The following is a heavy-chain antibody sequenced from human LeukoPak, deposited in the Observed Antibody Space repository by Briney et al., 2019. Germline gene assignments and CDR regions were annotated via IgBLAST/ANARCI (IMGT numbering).Heavy chain of an antibody. V-gene: IGHV4-59*01. CDR1: GGSISSYY. D-gene: IGHD1-26*01. CDR3: AREVGRGNYRRFDY. CDR2: IYSSGST. Sequence: SETLSLTCTVSGGSISSYYWSWIRQPPGKGLEWIGYIYSSGSTNYNPSLKSRVTISVDTSKNQFSLKLSSVTAADTAVYYCAREVGRGNYRRFDYWGQGTLVTVSS. J-gene: IGHJ4*02.